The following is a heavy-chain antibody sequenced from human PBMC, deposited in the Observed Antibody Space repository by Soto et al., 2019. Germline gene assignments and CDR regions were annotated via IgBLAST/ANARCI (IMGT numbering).Heavy chain of an antibody. V-gene: IGHV1-2*02. CDR1: GYPVTAYY. CDR3: VRGGGVGVAGSAAFVM. J-gene: IGHJ3*02. D-gene: IGHD3-3*01. CDR2: INPATGAA. Sequence: QLHLVQSGAVVKKPGASVTVSCSASGYPVTAYYMHWVRPAPGRGLEWMGGINPATGAAKYPETCLVRVTTTRDTSMSAVFMDLFGVTSEGPGVFYCVRGGGVGVAGSAAFVMWGQGTLVTVSS.